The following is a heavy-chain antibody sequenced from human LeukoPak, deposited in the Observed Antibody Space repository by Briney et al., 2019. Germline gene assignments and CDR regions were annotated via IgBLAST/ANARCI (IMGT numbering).Heavy chain of an antibody. CDR1: GDSVSSNSAA. Sequence: SQTLSLTCAISGDSVSSNSAAWNWIRQSPSRGLEWLGRTYYRSKWYNDYAVSVKSQITINTDTSKNQFSLQLNSVTPEDTAVYYCARDVPDSALGAFDIWGQGTMVTVSS. D-gene: IGHD1-26*01. J-gene: IGHJ3*02. CDR2: TYYRSKWYN. V-gene: IGHV6-1*01. CDR3: ARDVPDSALGAFDI.